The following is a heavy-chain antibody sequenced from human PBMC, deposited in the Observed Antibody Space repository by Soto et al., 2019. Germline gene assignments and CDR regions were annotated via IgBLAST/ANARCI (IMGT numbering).Heavy chain of an antibody. J-gene: IGHJ5*02. V-gene: IGHV4-34*01. CDR2: INHSGST. CDR3: ARGYCSSTSCYPDFTDGGDP. CDR1: GGSFSGYY. D-gene: IGHD2-2*01. Sequence: QVQLQQWGAGLLKPSETLSLTCAVYGGSFSGYYWSWIRQPPGKGLEWMGEINHSGSTNYNTSLKSRVTISVDTSKNQFSLKLSSVTAADTAVYYCARGYCSSTSCYPDFTDGGDPWGQGTLVTVSS.